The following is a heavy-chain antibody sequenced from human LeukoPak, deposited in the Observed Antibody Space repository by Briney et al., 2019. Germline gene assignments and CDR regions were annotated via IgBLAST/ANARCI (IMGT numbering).Heavy chain of an antibody. V-gene: IGHV3-30*02. CDR3: ARRSAAKDAFDI. D-gene: IGHD6-25*01. Sequence: GGSLRPSCAASGFTFSSYGMHWVRQAPGKGLEWVAFIRYDGSNKYYADSVKGRFTISRDNAKNTLYLQMNSLRAEDTAVYYCARRSAAKDAFDIWGQGTMVTVSS. CDR2: IRYDGSNK. CDR1: GFTFSSYG. J-gene: IGHJ3*02.